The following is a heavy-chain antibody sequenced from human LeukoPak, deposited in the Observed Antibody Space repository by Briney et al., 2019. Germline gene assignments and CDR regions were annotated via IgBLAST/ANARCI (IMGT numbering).Heavy chain of an antibody. CDR2: IKNDGSGI. D-gene: IGHD2-21*01. CDR3: ARERGVSHPFDY. Sequence: GGSLRLSCAASGFNFVNTWMHWVRQAPGKGLVWVARIKNDGSGIIYADSVEGRLTISRDNARNTVYLQMNSLRAEDTAVYYCARERGVSHPFDYWGQGTLVTVSS. J-gene: IGHJ4*02. V-gene: IGHV3-74*01. CDR1: GFNFVNTW.